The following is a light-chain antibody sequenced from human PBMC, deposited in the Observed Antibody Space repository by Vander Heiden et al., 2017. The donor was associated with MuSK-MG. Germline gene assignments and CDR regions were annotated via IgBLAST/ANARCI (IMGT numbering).Light chain of an antibody. CDR1: QDINIY. CDR3: QQLHNALT. J-gene: IGKJ4*01. Sequence: DIQMTQSPSPLSASVGVGVTITCHASQDINIYLNWYQQKPGKAPRLLIYDASNLETGVPSRFSGRGSGTDCRLTISSLQPEDIATYFCQQLHNALTFGGGTKVEIK. V-gene: IGKV1-33*01. CDR2: DAS.